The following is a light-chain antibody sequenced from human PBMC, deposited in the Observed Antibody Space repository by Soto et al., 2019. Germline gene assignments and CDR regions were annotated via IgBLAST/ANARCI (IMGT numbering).Light chain of an antibody. J-gene: IGLJ1*01. CDR1: SSDVGSYNH. CDR3: CSYAGGSSYV. V-gene: IGLV2-23*01. Sequence: QSALTQPASVSGSDRQSTTISGPGSSSDVGSYNHVSCYQQRTGKAPKFMIYEGNKRPSGVSNRFSGSKSGNTAYLTISGLQGDGEADYDCCSYAGGSSYVFGGGTKGTVL. CDR2: EGN.